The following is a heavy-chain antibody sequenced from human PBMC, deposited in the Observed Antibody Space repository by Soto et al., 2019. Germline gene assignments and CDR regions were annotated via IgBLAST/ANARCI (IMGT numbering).Heavy chain of an antibody. V-gene: IGHV1-2*04. Sequence: QVQLVQSGAEVKKPGASVKVSCKASGYTFTGYYMHWVRQAPGQGLEWMGWINPNSGGTNYAQKFQGWVTMTRNTSINTAYMELSRLRSDDTAVYYCARDLSPTELGLRHYYGMDVWGQGTTVTVSS. CDR3: ARDLSPTELGLRHYYGMDV. CDR2: INPNSGGT. J-gene: IGHJ6*02. CDR1: GYTFTGYY. D-gene: IGHD7-27*01.